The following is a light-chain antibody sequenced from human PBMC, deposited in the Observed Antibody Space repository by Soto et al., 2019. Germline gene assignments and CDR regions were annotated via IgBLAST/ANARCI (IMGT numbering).Light chain of an antibody. CDR1: QSVSSS. J-gene: IGKJ1*01. Sequence: EIVMTQSPATLSVSLGERATLSCRASQSVSSSLAWYQQKPGQPPRLLIYGASTRATGFPARFSGSGSGTEFTLTISSLQSEDFAVYYCQQYNNWWTFGQGTKVEIK. CDR3: QQYNNWWT. CDR2: GAS. V-gene: IGKV3-15*01.